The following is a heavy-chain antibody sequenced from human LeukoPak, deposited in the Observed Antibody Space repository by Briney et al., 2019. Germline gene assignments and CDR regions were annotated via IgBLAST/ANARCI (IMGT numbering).Heavy chain of an antibody. Sequence: GGSLRLSCAASGFTFSSYSMNWVRQAPGKGLEWVSYISSSSSTIYYADSVKGRFTISGDNAKNSLYLQMNSLRAEDTAVYYCARDGAAAVYDAFDIWGQGTMVTVSS. V-gene: IGHV3-48*01. CDR1: GFTFSSYS. CDR3: ARDGAAAVYDAFDI. D-gene: IGHD6-13*01. CDR2: ISSSSSTI. J-gene: IGHJ3*02.